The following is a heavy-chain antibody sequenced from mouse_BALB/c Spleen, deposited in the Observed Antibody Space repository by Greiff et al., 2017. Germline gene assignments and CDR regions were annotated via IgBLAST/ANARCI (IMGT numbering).Heavy chain of an antibody. Sequence: QVTLKVSGPGILQPSQTLSLTCSFSGFSLSTSGMGVSWIRQPSGKGLEWLAHIYWDDDKRYNPSLKSRLTISKDTSRNQVFLKITSVDTADTATYYCARGNSYAMDYWGQGTSVTVSS. V-gene: IGHV8-12*01. J-gene: IGHJ4*01. D-gene: IGHD2-1*01. CDR3: ARGNSYAMDY. CDR2: IYWDDDK. CDR1: GFSLSTSGMG.